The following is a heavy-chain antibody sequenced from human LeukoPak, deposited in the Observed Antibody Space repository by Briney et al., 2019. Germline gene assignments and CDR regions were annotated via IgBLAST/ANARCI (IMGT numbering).Heavy chain of an antibody. Sequence: GGSLRLSCAASGFTFSSYGMHWVRQAPGKGLEWVAVISYDGSNKYYADSVKGRFTISRDNSENTLYLQMNSLRAEDTAVYYCAKDGDKQDILTGPFDYWGQGTLVTVSS. CDR1: GFTFSSYG. V-gene: IGHV3-30*18. CDR3: AKDGDKQDILTGPFDY. CDR2: ISYDGSNK. D-gene: IGHD3-9*01. J-gene: IGHJ4*02.